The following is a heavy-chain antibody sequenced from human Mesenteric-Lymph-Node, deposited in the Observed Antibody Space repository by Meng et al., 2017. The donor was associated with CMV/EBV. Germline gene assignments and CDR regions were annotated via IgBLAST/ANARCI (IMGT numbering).Heavy chain of an antibody. V-gene: IGHV3-30-3*01. D-gene: IGHD2-15*01. CDR3: ARASAGYCSGGSCYSVGKTYGMDV. J-gene: IGHJ6*02. Sequence: SLRLSCAASGFTFSSYAMHWVRQAPGKGLEWVAVISYDGSNKYYADSVKGRFTISRDNSKNTLYLQMNSLRAEDTAVYYCARASAGYCSGGSCYSVGKTYGMDVWGQGTTVTVSS. CDR1: GFTFSSYA. CDR2: ISYDGSNK.